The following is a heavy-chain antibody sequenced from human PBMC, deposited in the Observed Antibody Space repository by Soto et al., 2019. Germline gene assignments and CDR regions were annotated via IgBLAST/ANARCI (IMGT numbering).Heavy chain of an antibody. Sequence: SGPTLVNPTQTLTLTCTFSGFSLSTSGMRVTWIRQPPGKALEWLARIDWDDDKFYSTSLKTRLTISKDTSRNQVVLTMTNMDPVDTSTYYCARTTTVTTFDYWGQGTLVTVSS. CDR2: IDWDDDK. D-gene: IGHD4-17*01. J-gene: IGHJ4*02. CDR3: ARTTTVTTFDY. V-gene: IGHV2-70*04. CDR1: GFSLSTSGMR.